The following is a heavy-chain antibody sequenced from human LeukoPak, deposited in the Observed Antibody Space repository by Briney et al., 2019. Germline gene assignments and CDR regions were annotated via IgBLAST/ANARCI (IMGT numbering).Heavy chain of an antibody. Sequence: GASVKVSCKASGGTFSSYAISWVRQAPGQGLEWMGRIIPILGIANYAQKFQGRVTITADKSTSTAYMGLSSLRSEDTAVYYCASGYSYGNPLFYWGQGTLVTVSS. CDR3: ASGYSYGNPLFY. J-gene: IGHJ4*02. V-gene: IGHV1-69*04. CDR1: GGTFSSYA. D-gene: IGHD5-18*01. CDR2: IIPILGIA.